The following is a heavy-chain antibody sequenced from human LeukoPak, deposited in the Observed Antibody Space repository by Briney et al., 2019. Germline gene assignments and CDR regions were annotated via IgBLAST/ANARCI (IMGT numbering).Heavy chain of an antibody. D-gene: IGHD6-13*01. CDR1: GFTFSSYS. CDR2: ISSSSSSI. V-gene: IGHV3-21*01. J-gene: IGHJ4*02. Sequence: GGSLRLSCAASGFTFSSYSMNWIRQAPGQGLEWVASISSSSSSIYYADSVKGRFTISRDNAKNSLYLQMNSLRAEDTAVYYCARVTGLQLVQGLDYWGQGTLVTVSS. CDR3: ARVTGLQLVQGLDY.